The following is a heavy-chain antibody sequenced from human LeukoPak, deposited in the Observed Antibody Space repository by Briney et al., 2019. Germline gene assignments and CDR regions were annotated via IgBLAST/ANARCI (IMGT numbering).Heavy chain of an antibody. CDR1: GGSFSGYY. CDR3: ARDPGYYDSSGLIDY. CDR2: INHSGST. Sequence: SETLSLTCAVYGGSFSGYYWSWIRQPPGKGLEWIGEINHSGSTNYNPSLKSRVTKSVDTSKNQFSLKLSSVTAADTAVYYCARDPGYYDSSGLIDYWGQGTLVTVSS. D-gene: IGHD3-22*01. V-gene: IGHV4-34*01. J-gene: IGHJ4*02.